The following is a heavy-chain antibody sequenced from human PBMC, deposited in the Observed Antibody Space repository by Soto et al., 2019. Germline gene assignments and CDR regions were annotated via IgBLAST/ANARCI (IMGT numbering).Heavy chain of an antibody. J-gene: IGHJ3*02. Sequence: EVQLVESGGGLVKPGGSLRLSCAASGFTFSSYSMNWVRQAPGKGLEWVSSISSSSSYIYYADSVKGRFTISRDNAKNSLYLQMNSLGAEDNAVYYCAKIQVGFDAFDIWGQGTMVTVSS. CDR3: AKIQVGFDAFDI. CDR2: ISSSSSYI. CDR1: GFTFSSYS. V-gene: IGHV3-21*01.